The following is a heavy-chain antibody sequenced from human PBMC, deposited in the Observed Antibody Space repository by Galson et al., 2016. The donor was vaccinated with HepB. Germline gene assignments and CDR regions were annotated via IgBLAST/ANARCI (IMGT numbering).Heavy chain of an antibody. CDR3: ARGSDWRLDY. V-gene: IGHV4-4*02. Sequence: SETLSLTCAVYGDSVSSNKWWTWVRQPPGKGLEWIGEIHHRRSSNFNPSLKSRVTISVDKSKNQFSLRLNSVTAADTAVYFCARGSDWRLDYWGQGSLVTVSS. J-gene: IGHJ4*02. CDR1: GDSVSSNKW. D-gene: IGHD2-21*02. CDR2: IHHRRSS.